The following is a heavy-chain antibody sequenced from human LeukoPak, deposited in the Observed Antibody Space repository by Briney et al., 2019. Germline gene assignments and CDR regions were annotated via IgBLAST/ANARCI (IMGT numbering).Heavy chain of an antibody. CDR2: INPNSGGT. J-gene: IGHJ3*02. D-gene: IGHD1-26*01. CDR3: ARLGATTGGDAFDI. Sequence: ASVKVSCKASGYSFTGDYMHWVRQAPGQGLEWMGWINPNSGGTNYAQRFQGRVTMTRDTSISTAYMELSRLRSDDTAVYYCARLGATTGGDAFDIWGQGTTVTVSS. CDR1: GYSFTGDY. V-gene: IGHV1-2*02.